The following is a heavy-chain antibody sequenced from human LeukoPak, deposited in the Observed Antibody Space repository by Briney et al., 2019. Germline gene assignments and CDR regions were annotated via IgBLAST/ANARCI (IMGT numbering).Heavy chain of an antibody. V-gene: IGHV3-23*01. Sequence: GGSLRLSCAASGFTLSTYSMNWVRQAPGKGLEWVSAISGSGGSTYYADSVKGRFTISRDNSKNTLYLQMNSLRAEDTAVYYCAKDRGWYFFDYWGQGTLVTVSS. D-gene: IGHD6-19*01. CDR3: AKDRGWYFFDY. J-gene: IGHJ4*02. CDR1: GFTLSTYS. CDR2: ISGSGGST.